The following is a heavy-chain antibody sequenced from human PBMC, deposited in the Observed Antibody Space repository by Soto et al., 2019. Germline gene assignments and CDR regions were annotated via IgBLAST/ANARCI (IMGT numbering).Heavy chain of an antibody. CDR1: GYTFTTYY. Sequence: GASVKVSCKASGYTFTTYYIHWVRQAPGQGLEWMGIINPSAGSTSYAQKFQDRITMTRDTSTNTVYMELRNLRSEDAAVYYCASVGHSTNPLLAYWGQGTLVTVSP. V-gene: IGHV1-46*03. CDR2: INPSAGST. D-gene: IGHD1-26*01. CDR3: ASVGHSTNPLLAY. J-gene: IGHJ4*02.